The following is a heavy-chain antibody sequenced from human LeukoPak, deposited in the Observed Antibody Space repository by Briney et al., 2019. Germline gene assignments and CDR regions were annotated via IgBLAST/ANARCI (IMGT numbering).Heavy chain of an antibody. J-gene: IGHJ4*02. V-gene: IGHV2-5*02. CDR1: GFSLSTSKVG. Sequence: SGPTLVKPTQTLTLTCTFSGFSLSTSKVGVGWIRRPPGKALEWLALIYWDDDKRYSPSLKSRLTITKDTSKNQVVLTMTNMDPVDTATYYCTHSLCNGGSCYSGFDYWGQGTLVTVSS. D-gene: IGHD2-15*01. CDR2: IYWDDDK. CDR3: THSLCNGGSCYSGFDY.